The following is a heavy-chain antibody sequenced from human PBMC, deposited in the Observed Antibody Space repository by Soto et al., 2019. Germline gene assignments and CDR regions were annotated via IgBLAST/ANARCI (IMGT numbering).Heavy chain of an antibody. CDR2: ISGSSGST. D-gene: IGHD6-19*01. Sequence: EVQLLESGGGLVQPGGSLRLSCAASGFTFSSYAMSWVRPAPGTGLEWVSAISGSSGSTYYAASVKGRFTISRDNSKITLYLQMTSLSADDTAVYSCAKFPYSSGWYHYWGQGTLVTVYS. CDR3: AKFPYSSGWYHY. J-gene: IGHJ4*02. V-gene: IGHV3-23*01. CDR1: GFTFSSYA.